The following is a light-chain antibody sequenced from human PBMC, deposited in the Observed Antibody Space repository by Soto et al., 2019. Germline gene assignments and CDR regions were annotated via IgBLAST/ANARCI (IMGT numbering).Light chain of an antibody. CDR3: SSYAGSNNWV. CDR2: EVS. CDR1: SSDVGGYNY. Sequence: QSALTQPPSASVSPGQSVTISCTGTSSDVGGYNYVSWYQQYPGKAPKLMIYEVSKRPSGVPDRFSGSKSGNTASLTVSGLQAEDEADYYCSSYAGSNNWVFGGGTKLTVL. J-gene: IGLJ3*02. V-gene: IGLV2-8*01.